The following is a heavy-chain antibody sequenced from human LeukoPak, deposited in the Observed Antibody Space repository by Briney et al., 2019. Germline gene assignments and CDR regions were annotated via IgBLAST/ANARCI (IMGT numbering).Heavy chain of an antibody. V-gene: IGHV3-21*01. CDR3: ARGGSSSPVISVH. CDR1: GFTFSDYN. Sequence: GGSLRLSCAASGFTFSDYNMNWVRQAPGKGLEWVSSITSSSSYMYYADSVKGGFTISRDNAGNSLYLQMNSLRAEDTAVYYCARGGSSSPVISVHWGQGTLVTVSS. D-gene: IGHD6-6*01. CDR2: ITSSSSYM. J-gene: IGHJ4*02.